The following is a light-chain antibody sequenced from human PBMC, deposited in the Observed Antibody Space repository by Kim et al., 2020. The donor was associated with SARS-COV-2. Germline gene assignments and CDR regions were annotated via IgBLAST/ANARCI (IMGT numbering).Light chain of an antibody. CDR2: GAS. CDR3: QQYGSAPYT. CDR1: RSVSSSY. J-gene: IGKJ2*01. V-gene: IGKV3-20*01. Sequence: IVLTQSPGTLSLSPGERATLSCRASRSVSSSYLAWYQQKPGQAPRLLIYGASSRATGIPDRFSGSGSGTDFTLTITRLEPEDFAVYYCQQYGSAPYTFGQGTKLEI.